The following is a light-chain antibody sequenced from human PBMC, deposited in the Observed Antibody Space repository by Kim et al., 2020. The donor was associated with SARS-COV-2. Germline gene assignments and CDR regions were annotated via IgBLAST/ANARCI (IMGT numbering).Light chain of an antibody. Sequence: QSALTQPASVSGSPGQSLTISCTGTSSNIGGYNYVSWYQHHPGKAPKLMIYDVTKRPSGVSNRFSGSKSGNTASLTISGLQAEDESDYYCTSYTTGNTVVFGGGTQLTVL. CDR2: DVT. J-gene: IGLJ2*01. CDR1: SSNIGGYNY. V-gene: IGLV2-14*03. CDR3: TSYTTGNTVV.